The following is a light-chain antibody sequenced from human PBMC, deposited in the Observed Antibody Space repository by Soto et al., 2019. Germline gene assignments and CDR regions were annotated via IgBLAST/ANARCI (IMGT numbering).Light chain of an antibody. CDR1: QSVSTSY. Sequence: EIVLTQSPGTLSLSPGERATLSCRASQSVSTSYLAWYQQKPGQAPRLLFYGVSTRATGIPDRFDGSGSGTDFTLTITRLEPEDFAVYYCQQYDSSPPTFGQGTRVEIE. CDR3: QQYDSSPPT. CDR2: GVS. V-gene: IGKV3-20*01. J-gene: IGKJ1*01.